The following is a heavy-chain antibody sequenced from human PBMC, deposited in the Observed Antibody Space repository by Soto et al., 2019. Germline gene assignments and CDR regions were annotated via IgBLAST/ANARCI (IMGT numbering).Heavy chain of an antibody. CDR3: TRANWYSEY. Sequence: QVQLQESGPGLVKPSETLSLTCGVSGGSFSNHYWSWIRQPPGKGLEWIGYIYYNGNTNYNPSLKSRVTMSVDTSRNQISLKVTTVTAADTAVYYCTRANWYSEYWGQGTLVTVSS. J-gene: IGHJ4*02. CDR2: IYYNGNT. CDR1: GGSFSNHY. D-gene: IGHD7-27*01. V-gene: IGHV4-59*11.